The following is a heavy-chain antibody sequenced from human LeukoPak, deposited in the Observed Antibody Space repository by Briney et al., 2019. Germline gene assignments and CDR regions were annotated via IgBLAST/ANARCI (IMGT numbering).Heavy chain of an antibody. CDR1: GFTFRSHA. Sequence: GGSLRLSCAVFGFTFRSHAMSWVRQAPGKGLEWVSSISSSSSYIYYADSVKGRFTISRDNAKNSLYLQMNSLRAEDTAVYYCARDLAVGAGETDWFDPWGQGTLVTVSS. J-gene: IGHJ5*02. CDR2: ISSSSSYI. V-gene: IGHV3-21*01. D-gene: IGHD1-26*01. CDR3: ARDLAVGAGETDWFDP.